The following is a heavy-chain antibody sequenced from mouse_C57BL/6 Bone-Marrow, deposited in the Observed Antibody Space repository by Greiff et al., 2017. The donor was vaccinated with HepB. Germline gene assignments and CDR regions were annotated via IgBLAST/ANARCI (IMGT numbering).Heavy chain of an antibody. J-gene: IGHJ1*03. CDR2: SRNKANDYTT. CDR3: ARDPGYFDV. Sequence: EVKLAESGGGLVQSGRSLRLSCATSGFTFSDFYMEWVRQAPGKGLEWIAASRNKANDYTTEYSASVKGRFIVSRDTSQSILYLQMNALRAEDTAIYYCARDPGYFDVWGTGTTVTVSS. CDR1: GFTFSDFY. V-gene: IGHV7-1*01.